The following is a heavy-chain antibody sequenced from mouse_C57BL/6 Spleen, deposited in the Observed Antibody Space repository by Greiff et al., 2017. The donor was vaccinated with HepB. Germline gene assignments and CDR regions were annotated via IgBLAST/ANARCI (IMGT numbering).Heavy chain of an antibody. J-gene: IGHJ2*01. Sequence: VQLQQSGPELVKPGASVKISCKASGYAFSSSWMNWVKQRPGKGLEWIGRIYPGDGDTNYNGKFKGKATLTADKSSSTAYMQLSSLTSEDSAVYFCARESITTVVFDDWGQGTTLTVSS. V-gene: IGHV1-82*01. CDR2: IYPGDGDT. D-gene: IGHD1-1*01. CDR3: ARESITTVVFDD. CDR1: GYAFSSSW.